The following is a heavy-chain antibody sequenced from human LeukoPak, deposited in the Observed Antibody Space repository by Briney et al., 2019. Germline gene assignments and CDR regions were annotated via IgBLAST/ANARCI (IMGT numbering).Heavy chain of an antibody. V-gene: IGHV3-21*01. CDR3: ARTINNDYGDPSRQVNEDFDY. Sequence: GGSLRLSCAASGFTFSSYSMNWVRQAPGKGLEWVSSISSSSSYIYYAGSVKGRLTISRTNAKNSLYLQMNSLRAEDTAVYYCARTINNDYGDPSRQVNEDFDYWGQGTLITVSS. D-gene: IGHD4-17*01. J-gene: IGHJ4*02. CDR2: ISSSSSYI. CDR1: GFTFSSYS.